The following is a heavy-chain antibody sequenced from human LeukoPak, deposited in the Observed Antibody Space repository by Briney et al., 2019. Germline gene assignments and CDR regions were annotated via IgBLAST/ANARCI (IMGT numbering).Heavy chain of an antibody. CDR3: TGGALDY. Sequence: GGPLRLSCAASGFTFSDYWMSWLPEAPGQGAEGVAKINQEGRGRHFVDSVKGRFTISRDNAKNSLFLQMDSLRAEDAAVDYCTGGALDYWGQGALVTVSS. CDR2: INQEGRGR. J-gene: IGHJ4*02. CDR1: GFTFSDYW. V-gene: IGHV3-7*04.